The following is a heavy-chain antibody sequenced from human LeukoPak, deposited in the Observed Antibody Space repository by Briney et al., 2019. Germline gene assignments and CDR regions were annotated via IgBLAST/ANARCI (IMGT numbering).Heavy chain of an antibody. J-gene: IGHJ4*02. V-gene: IGHV3-21*01. CDR2: ISSSSSYI. D-gene: IGHD3-22*01. CDR1: GFSFSGHW. CDR3: ARDSYDSSGYLPMDY. Sequence: PGGSLRLSCTASGFSFSGHWMHWVRQAPGKGLEWVSSISSSSSYIYYADSVKGRFTISRDNAKNSLYLQMNSLRAEDTAVYYCARDSYDSSGYLPMDYWGQGTLVTVSS.